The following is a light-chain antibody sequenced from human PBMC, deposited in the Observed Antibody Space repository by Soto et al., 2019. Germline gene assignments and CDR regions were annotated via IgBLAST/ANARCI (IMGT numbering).Light chain of an antibody. CDR1: SSDVGGYNF. J-gene: IGLJ2*01. V-gene: IGLV2-8*01. CDR3: SSYAGSSVPVA. Sequence: QSALTQPPSASGSPGQSVTISCTGASSDVGGYNFVSWYQQHPGKAPKLMIYDVTKRPSGVPDRFSGSKSGNTASQTVSGLQADDEADYYCSSYAGSSVPVAFGGGTKLTVL. CDR2: DVT.